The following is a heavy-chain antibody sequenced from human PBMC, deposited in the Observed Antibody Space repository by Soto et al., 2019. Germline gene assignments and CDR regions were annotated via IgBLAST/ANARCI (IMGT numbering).Heavy chain of an antibody. Sequence: PSETLSLTCAVSGCSISSGGYSWSWIRQPLGKGLEWIGYIYHSGSTYYNPSLKSRVTISVDRSKNQFSLKLSSVTAADTAVYYCARAIGWFGELLGGYYFDYWGQGTLVTVSS. D-gene: IGHD3-10*01. J-gene: IGHJ4*02. V-gene: IGHV4-30-2*01. CDR1: GCSISSGGYS. CDR3: ARAIGWFGELLGGYYFDY. CDR2: IYHSGST.